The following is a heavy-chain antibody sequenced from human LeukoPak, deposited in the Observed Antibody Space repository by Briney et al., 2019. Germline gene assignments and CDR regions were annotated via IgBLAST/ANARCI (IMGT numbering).Heavy chain of an antibody. CDR1: GGSISTYY. J-gene: IGHJ4*02. Sequence: PSETLSLTCTLSGGSISTYYWSWIRQPPGKGLEWIGYIYHSGSTNYNPSLKNRVTISVDTSKNQFSLKLSSVTAGDTAVYYCARGGGYASPIGYWGQGALVTVSS. CDR2: IYHSGST. D-gene: IGHD5-12*01. V-gene: IGHV4-59*01. CDR3: ARGGGYASPIGY.